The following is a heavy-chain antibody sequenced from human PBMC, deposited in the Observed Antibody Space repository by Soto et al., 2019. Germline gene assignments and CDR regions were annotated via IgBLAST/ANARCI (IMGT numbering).Heavy chain of an antibody. Sequence: ASVKVSCKASGYTFTNCDINWVRQATGQGLEWMGWMNPNSGNTGYAQKFQGRVTMTRNTSISTAYMELSSLRSEDTAVYYCASLGAARPGYYYYYMDVWGKGTTVTVSS. CDR2: MNPNSGNT. CDR3: ASLGAARPGYYYYYMDV. J-gene: IGHJ6*03. CDR1: GYTFTNCD. D-gene: IGHD6-6*01. V-gene: IGHV1-8*01.